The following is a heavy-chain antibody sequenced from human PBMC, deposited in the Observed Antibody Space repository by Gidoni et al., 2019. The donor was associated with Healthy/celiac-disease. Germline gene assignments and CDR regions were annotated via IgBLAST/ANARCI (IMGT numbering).Heavy chain of an antibody. V-gene: IGHV4-59*01. J-gene: IGHJ5*02. CDR3: ARVRIDLGWFDP. Sequence: QVQLQESGPGLVKPSETLSPTCTVSGGSISSYYWSWIRQPPGKGLEWIGYIYYSGSTNYNPSLKSRVTISVDTSKNQFSLKLSSVTAADTAVYYCARVRIDLGWFDPWGQGTLVTVSS. D-gene: IGHD2-15*01. CDR2: IYYSGST. CDR1: GGSISSYY.